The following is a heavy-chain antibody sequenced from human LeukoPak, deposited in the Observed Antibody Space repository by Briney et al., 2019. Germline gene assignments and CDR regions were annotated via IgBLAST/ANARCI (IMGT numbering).Heavy chain of an antibody. CDR3: ASDYYGSGSFSYFDY. Sequence: PSETLSLTCAASGVSFSGYYWGWIPQSPGKGLEWIGDIHHSGTTNYNTSLKSRVTIFIETSKDQFSLKLSSVTAADTAVYYCASDYYGSGSFSYFDYWGQGTLVTVSS. CDR2: IHHSGTT. V-gene: IGHV4-34*01. CDR1: GVSFSGYY. J-gene: IGHJ4*02. D-gene: IGHD3-10*01.